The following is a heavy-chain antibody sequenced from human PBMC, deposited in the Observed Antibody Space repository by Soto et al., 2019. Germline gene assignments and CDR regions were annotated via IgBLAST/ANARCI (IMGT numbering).Heavy chain of an antibody. V-gene: IGHV1-8*01. Sequence: QVQLVQSGAEVTKPGASVKVSCRASGHTFTTYDINWVRQATGQGLEWMGWMGPNSGATGYAQKFQXXVXMXXDTSISTAYMELSNLRSEDTAIYYCARGVDAGVDVWGQGTTVTVSS. CDR1: GHTFTTYD. CDR2: MGPNSGAT. CDR3: ARGVDAGVDV. D-gene: IGHD1-1*01. J-gene: IGHJ6*02.